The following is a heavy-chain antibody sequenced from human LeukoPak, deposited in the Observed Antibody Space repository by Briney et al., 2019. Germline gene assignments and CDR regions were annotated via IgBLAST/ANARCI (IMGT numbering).Heavy chain of an antibody. CDR2: IKQDGSEK. CDR3: ARDSHDYGDSLRVDY. Sequence: PGGSLRLSCAASGFTFSSYWMSWVRQAPGKGLEGVANIKQDGSEKNYVDSVKGRFTISRDNAKNSLYLQMNSLRAEDTAVYYCARDSHDYGDSLRVDYWGQGTLVTVAS. V-gene: IGHV3-7*01. CDR1: GFTFSSYW. D-gene: IGHD4-17*01. J-gene: IGHJ4*02.